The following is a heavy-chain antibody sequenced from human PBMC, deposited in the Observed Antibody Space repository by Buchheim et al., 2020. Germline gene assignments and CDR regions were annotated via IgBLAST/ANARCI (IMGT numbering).Heavy chain of an antibody. Sequence: QVQLVESGGGLVKPGGSLRLSCAASGFTFSDYYMSWIRQAPGKGLEWVSYMSSSGSTIYYADSVKGRFTISRENAKNSLYLQMNSLRAEDTAVYYCARDNRITIFGVVITQTYYYYGMDVWGQGTT. CDR3: ARDNRITIFGVVITQTYYYYGMDV. CDR1: GFTFSDYY. CDR2: MSSSGSTI. J-gene: IGHJ6*02. V-gene: IGHV3-11*01. D-gene: IGHD3-3*01.